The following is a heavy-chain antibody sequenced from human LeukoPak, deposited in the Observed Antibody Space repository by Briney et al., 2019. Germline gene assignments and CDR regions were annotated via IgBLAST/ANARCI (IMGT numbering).Heavy chain of an antibody. Sequence: ASVKVSCKASGYTFTSYGISWARQAPGQGLEWMGWISAYNGNTNYAQKLQGRVTMTTDTSTSTAYMELRSLRSDDTAVYYCARGQADFWSGYADYWGQGTLVTVSS. J-gene: IGHJ4*02. V-gene: IGHV1-18*01. CDR3: ARGQADFWSGYADY. D-gene: IGHD3-3*01. CDR1: GYTFTSYG. CDR2: ISAYNGNT.